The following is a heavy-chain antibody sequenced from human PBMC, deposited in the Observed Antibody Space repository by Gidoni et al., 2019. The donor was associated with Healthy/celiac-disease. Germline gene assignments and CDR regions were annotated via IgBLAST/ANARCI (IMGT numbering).Heavy chain of an antibody. V-gene: IGHV3-33*01. J-gene: IGHJ4*02. CDR3: ARDAVSGWSIDY. D-gene: IGHD6-19*01. CDR2: IWYDGSNR. Sequence: QVQLVESGGGVVQPGRSLTLPCAASGFTFSSYGMHWVRQAPGEGLGWVAVIWYDGSNRYYADSVKGRFTISRDNSKNTLYLQMNSLRAEDTAVYYCARDAVSGWSIDYWGQGTLVTVSS. CDR1: GFTFSSYG.